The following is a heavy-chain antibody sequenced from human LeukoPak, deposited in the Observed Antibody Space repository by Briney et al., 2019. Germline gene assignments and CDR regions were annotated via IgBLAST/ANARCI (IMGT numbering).Heavy chain of an antibody. Sequence: GASVKVSCKASGGTFSSYDINWVRQATGQGLEWMGWMHPNSGNTGYAQNFQGRVTMTRNTSISTAYMELRSLRSDDTAVYYCAREDYSNYGEGAAFDIWGQGTMVTVSS. V-gene: IGHV1-8*02. J-gene: IGHJ3*02. CDR1: GGTFSSYD. D-gene: IGHD4-11*01. CDR2: MHPNSGNT. CDR3: AREDYSNYGEGAAFDI.